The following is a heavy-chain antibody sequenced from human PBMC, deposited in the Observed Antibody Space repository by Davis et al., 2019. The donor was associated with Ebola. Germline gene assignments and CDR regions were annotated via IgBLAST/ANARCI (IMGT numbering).Heavy chain of an antibody. CDR2: ISYDGRNE. Sequence: PGGSLRLSCAVGGFVFSSYGMHWIRQAPGKGLEWVASISYDGRNENYADSVKGRFTISRDGSENKLALQMNSLRPEDTAVFYCARDVHSRSAVHYYGMDVWGQGTTVTVSS. J-gene: IGHJ6*02. V-gene: IGHV3-30*03. D-gene: IGHD1-26*01. CDR1: GFVFSSYG. CDR3: ARDVHSRSAVHYYGMDV.